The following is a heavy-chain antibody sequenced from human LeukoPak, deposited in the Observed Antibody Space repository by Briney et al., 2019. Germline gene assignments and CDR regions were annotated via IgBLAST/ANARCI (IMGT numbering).Heavy chain of an antibody. CDR2: INTNTGNP. J-gene: IGHJ6*03. CDR3: ARGSSSLRIVYYYYMDV. Sequence: ASVKVSCKASGYTFTRSAMSWVRQAPGQGLECMGWINTNTGNPTYAQGFTGRFVFSLDTSVSTAYLQSSSLKAEDTAVYYCARGSSSLRIVYYYYMDVWGKGTTVTVSS. D-gene: IGHD2-2*01. CDR1: GYTFTRSA. V-gene: IGHV7-4-1*02.